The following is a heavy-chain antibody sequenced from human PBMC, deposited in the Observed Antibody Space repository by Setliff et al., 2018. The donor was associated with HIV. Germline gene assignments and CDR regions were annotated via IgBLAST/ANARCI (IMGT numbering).Heavy chain of an antibody. CDR2: ISAYNGNT. V-gene: IGHV1-18*01. D-gene: IGHD2-15*01. CDR1: GYTFTHYA. J-gene: IGHJ3*02. CDR3: ASLASGGWPLEVFDI. Sequence: GASVKVSCKASGYTFTHYAISWVRQAPGQGLEYLGWISAYNGNTNYAQKVQGRITMTTDASTSTVDMELRSLTSYDTAVYYCASLASGGWPLEVFDIWGQGTMVTVSS.